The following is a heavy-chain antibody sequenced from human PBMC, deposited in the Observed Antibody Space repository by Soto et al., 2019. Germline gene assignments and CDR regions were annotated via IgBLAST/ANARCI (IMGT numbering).Heavy chain of an antibody. CDR1: GYTFTEYD. CDR3: EVTTGF. J-gene: IGHJ4*02. D-gene: IGHD1-1*01. Sequence: ASAKVSCKTSGYTFTEYDLNWVRQAPGQGLEYMGWVSPENRNAGYAPQFRGRVSMTTDTSISTAYLELTNLTYEDTAVYYCEVTTGFWGQGTMVTVSS. V-gene: IGHV1-8*01. CDR2: VSPENRNA.